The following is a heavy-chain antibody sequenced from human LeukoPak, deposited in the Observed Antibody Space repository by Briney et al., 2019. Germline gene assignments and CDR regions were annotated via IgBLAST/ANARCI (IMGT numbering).Heavy chain of an antibody. CDR3: ARHSSRWYDGGINWFDP. CDR2: ISYDGNTK. V-gene: IGHV3-30*04. D-gene: IGHD6-19*01. CDR1: GFTFSNYA. J-gene: IGHJ5*02. Sequence: GGSLRLSCAASGFTFSNYAMHWVRQAPDKGLEWVAIISYDGNTKYYVDSVKGRFTISRDNSKNTLYLQMNSLRAEDTALYYCARHSSRWYDGGINWFDPWGQGTLSPSPQ.